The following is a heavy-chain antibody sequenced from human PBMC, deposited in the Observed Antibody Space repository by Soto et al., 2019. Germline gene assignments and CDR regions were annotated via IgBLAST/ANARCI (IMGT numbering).Heavy chain of an antibody. D-gene: IGHD6-19*01. J-gene: IGHJ5*02. CDR3: ARGGESSGWYGVDWFDP. CDR2: IIPIFGTA. V-gene: IGHV1-69*13. CDR1: GGTFSSYA. Sequence: SVKVSCKASGGTFSSYAISWVRQAPGQGLEWMGGIIPIFGTANYAQKFQGRVTITADESTSTAYMELSSLRSEDTAVYYCARGGESSGWYGVDWFDPWGQGTRVTVSS.